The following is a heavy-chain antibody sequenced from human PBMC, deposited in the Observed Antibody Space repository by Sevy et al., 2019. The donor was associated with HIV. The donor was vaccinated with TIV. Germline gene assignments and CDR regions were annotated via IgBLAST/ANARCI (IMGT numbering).Heavy chain of an antibody. CDR2: IIPIFVTA. Sequence: ASVKVSCKASGGTFSSYAISWVRQAPGQGLEWMGGIIPIFVTANYAQKFQGRVTITADKSTSTAYMELSSLRSEDTAVYYWARGYSSSSYYYYYMDVGGKGTTVTVSS. CDR1: GGTFSSYA. D-gene: IGHD6-6*01. J-gene: IGHJ6*03. CDR3: ARGYSSSSYYYYYMDV. V-gene: IGHV1-69*06.